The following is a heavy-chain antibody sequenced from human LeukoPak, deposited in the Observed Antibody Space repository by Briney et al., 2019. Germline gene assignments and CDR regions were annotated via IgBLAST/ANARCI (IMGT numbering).Heavy chain of an antibody. D-gene: IGHD2-15*01. J-gene: IGHJ6*02. CDR1: GFIVSNNY. V-gene: IGHV3-21*01. CDR3: ARGCSGGSCYYGMDV. Sequence: GGSLRLSCAASGFIVSNNYMSWVRQAPGKGLEWVSSISSSSSYIYYADSVKGRFTISRDNAKNSLYLQMNSLRAEDTAVYYCARGCSGGSCYYGMDVWGQGTTVTVSS. CDR2: ISSSSSYI.